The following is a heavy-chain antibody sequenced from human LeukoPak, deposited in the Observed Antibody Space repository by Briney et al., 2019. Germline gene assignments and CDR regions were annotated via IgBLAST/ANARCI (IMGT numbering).Heavy chain of an antibody. CDR3: GRGRTYYDFWSGSPNFDY. J-gene: IGHJ4*02. D-gene: IGHD3-3*01. Sequence: ASVKVSCKASGYTFASYYMYWMRQAPEQGLEWMGIINPSGGSTSYAQKFQGRVTMTRDTSTSTVYMELSSLRSEDTAVYYCGRGRTYYDFWSGSPNFDYWGQGTLVTVSS. V-gene: IGHV1-46*01. CDR2: INPSGGST. CDR1: GYTFASYY.